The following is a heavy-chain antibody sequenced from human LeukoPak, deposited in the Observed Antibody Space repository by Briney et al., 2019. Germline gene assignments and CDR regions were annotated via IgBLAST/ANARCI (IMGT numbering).Heavy chain of an antibody. CDR1: GFTFSDYY. J-gene: IGHJ3*02. CDR2: ISSSGSTI. CDR3: ARAGGYYDSSGYYYDQDAFDI. D-gene: IGHD3-22*01. Sequence: GGSLRLSCAASGFTFSDYYMSWIRQAPGKGLEWDSYISSSGSTIYYADSVKGRFTISRDNAKNSLYLQMNSLRAEDTAVYYCARAGGYYDSSGYYYDQDAFDIWGQGTMVTVSS. V-gene: IGHV3-11*01.